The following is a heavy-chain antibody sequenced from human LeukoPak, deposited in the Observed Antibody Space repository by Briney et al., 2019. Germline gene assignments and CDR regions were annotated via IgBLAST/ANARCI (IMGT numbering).Heavy chain of an antibody. Sequence: GGSLRLSCAASGFTFSNFWMHWVRQAPGKGLVWVSRINSDGSSTSYADSVKGRFTISRDNAKNTLYLQMNSLRAEDTALYYCARVVCSGGSCYSFDYWGQGTLVTVSS. CDR1: GFTFSNFW. CDR3: ARVVCSGGSCYSFDY. D-gene: IGHD2-15*01. CDR2: INSDGSST. J-gene: IGHJ4*02. V-gene: IGHV3-74*01.